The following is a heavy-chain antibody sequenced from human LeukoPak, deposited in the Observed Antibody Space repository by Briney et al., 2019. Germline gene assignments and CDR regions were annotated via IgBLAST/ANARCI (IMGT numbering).Heavy chain of an antibody. CDR1: GASFTDTSHF. Sequence: SGTLSLTCTVSGASFTDTSHFWAWIRQPPGKGLEWIGRIYSGSTNYNQSLKRRVTISVDTSKKKFSLKLSSVTAADTAVYYCARQDYYGSGSYYMDVGGKGTTVTVSS. J-gene: IGHJ6*04. V-gene: IGHV4-39*01. CDR2: IYSGST. CDR3: ARQDYYGSGSYYMDV. D-gene: IGHD3-10*01.